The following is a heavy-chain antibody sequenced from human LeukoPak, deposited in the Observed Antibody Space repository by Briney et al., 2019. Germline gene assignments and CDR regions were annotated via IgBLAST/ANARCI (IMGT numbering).Heavy chain of an antibody. Sequence: GGSLRLSCAASGFTFSSYAMHWVRQAPGKGLEWVAVISYDGSNKCYADSVKGRFTISRDNSKNTLYLQMNSLRAEDTAVYYCAKTIAVAGTGFDYWGQGTLVTVSS. V-gene: IGHV3-30*04. CDR2: ISYDGSNK. J-gene: IGHJ4*02. CDR1: GFTFSSYA. D-gene: IGHD6-19*01. CDR3: AKTIAVAGTGFDY.